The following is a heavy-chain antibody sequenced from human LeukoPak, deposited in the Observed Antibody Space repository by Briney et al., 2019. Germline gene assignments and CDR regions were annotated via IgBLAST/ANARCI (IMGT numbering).Heavy chain of an antibody. V-gene: IGHV3-7*05. CDR2: IKQEGSEK. CDR3: ARDYMVTFDY. Sequence: GGSLRLSCAASGLTFSSYWMTWVRQAPGKGLEWVANIKQEGSEKHYADSAKGRFTISRDNAKNSLYLQMNSLRAEDTAVYYWARDYMVTFDYWGQGTLVTVSS. D-gene: IGHD5-18*01. J-gene: IGHJ4*02. CDR1: GLTFSSYW.